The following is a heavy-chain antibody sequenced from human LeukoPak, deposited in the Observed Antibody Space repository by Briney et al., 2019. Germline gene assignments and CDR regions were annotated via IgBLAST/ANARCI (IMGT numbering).Heavy chain of an antibody. CDR2: INPSGGST. V-gene: IGHV1-46*01. CDR3: ARSPPITMIVVVKIDY. D-gene: IGHD3-22*01. Sequence: ASVKVSCKASGYTFTSYYMHWARQAPGQGLEWMGIINPSGGSTSYAQKFQGRVTMTRDTSTSTVYMELSSLRSEDTAVYYCARSPPITMIVVVKIDYWGQGTLVTVSS. J-gene: IGHJ4*02. CDR1: GYTFTSYY.